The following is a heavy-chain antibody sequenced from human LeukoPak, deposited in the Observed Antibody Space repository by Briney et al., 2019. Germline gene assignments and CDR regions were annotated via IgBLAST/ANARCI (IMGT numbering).Heavy chain of an antibody. D-gene: IGHD3-22*01. J-gene: IGHJ4*02. CDR2: ITPSGST. CDR1: GGSFSGYF. V-gene: IGHV4-34*01. Sequence: PSETLSLTWGVYGGSFSGYFCSGIRQPPGKGLEWIGEITPSGSTNYNPSLKSRVSISIDTSKKKLSLRLTSVTAADSAVYYCAGSFYYDSRHYWGQGTLVTVSS. CDR3: AGSFYYDSRHY.